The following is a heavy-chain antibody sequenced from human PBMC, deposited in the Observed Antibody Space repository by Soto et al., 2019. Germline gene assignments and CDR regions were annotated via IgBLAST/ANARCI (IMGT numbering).Heavy chain of an antibody. Sequence: QVQLQQWGAGLLKPSETLSLTCAVYGGSFSGYYWSWIRQPPGKGLEWIGEINHSGSTNYNPSLKSRLTISVATSKNQFSLKLSSVTAADTAVYDCARGRASSYSSSWSFDYWGQGTLVTVSS. V-gene: IGHV4-34*01. CDR3: ARGRASSYSSSWSFDY. CDR1: GGSFSGYY. D-gene: IGHD6-13*01. J-gene: IGHJ4*02. CDR2: INHSGST.